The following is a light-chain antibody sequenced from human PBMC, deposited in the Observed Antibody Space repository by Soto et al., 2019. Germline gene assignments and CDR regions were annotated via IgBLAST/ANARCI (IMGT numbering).Light chain of an antibody. CDR2: DAS. V-gene: IGKV3D-20*01. Sequence: EIVMTQSPATLSVSPGERATLSCRASQSIGSSYLAWYQQKPGLAPRLLIYDASSRATGIPDRFSGSGSGTDFTLTISRLEPEDFAVYYCQQYGSSPYTFGQGTKLEIK. CDR3: QQYGSSPYT. J-gene: IGKJ2*01. CDR1: QSIGSSY.